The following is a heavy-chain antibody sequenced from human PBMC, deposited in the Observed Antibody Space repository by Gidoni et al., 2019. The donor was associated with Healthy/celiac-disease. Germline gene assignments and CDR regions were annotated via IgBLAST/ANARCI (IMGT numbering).Heavy chain of an antibody. CDR3: ARDPVGDRDWYFDL. J-gene: IGHJ2*01. CDR1: GYTLTGYY. D-gene: IGHD3-16*01. Sequence: QVQLLQSGAEVKKPGASVKVSCKASGYTLTGYYMHWVGQAPGQGLEWMGWINPNSGGTNYAQKFQGWVTMTRDTSISTAYMELSRLRSDDTAVYYCARDPVGDRDWYFDLWGRGTLVTVSS. V-gene: IGHV1-2*04. CDR2: INPNSGGT.